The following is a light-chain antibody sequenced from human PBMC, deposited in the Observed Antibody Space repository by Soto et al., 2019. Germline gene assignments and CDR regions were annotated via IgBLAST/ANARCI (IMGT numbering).Light chain of an antibody. CDR2: GAS. V-gene: IGKV3-20*01. CDR1: QSVSST. Sequence: EIVLTQSPGTLSLSPGERATLSCRASQSVSSTLAWYQHKPGQSPRLLIYGASIRATGIPDRFSGSGSGTDFTLTIRRLEFEDFALYYCQQCGGSYTFGQGTKLEMK. J-gene: IGKJ2*01. CDR3: QQCGGSYT.